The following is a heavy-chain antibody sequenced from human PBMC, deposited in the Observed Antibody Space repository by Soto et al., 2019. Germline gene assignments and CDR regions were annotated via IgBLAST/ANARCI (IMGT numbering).Heavy chain of an antibody. CDR1: GYGFTSYW. D-gene: IGHD4-17*01. CDR3: ARRMVNPTGYGDYYHYYGMDV. J-gene: IGHJ6*02. V-gene: IGHV5-10-1*01. CDR2: IDPSDSYT. Sequence: PGESLKISCEGSGYGFTSYWISWVRQMPGKGLEWMGRIDPSDSYTNYSPSFQGHVTIPADKSISTAYLQRSSLKASDTAMYYRARRMVNPTGYGDYYHYYGMDVWGQGTTVTVSS.